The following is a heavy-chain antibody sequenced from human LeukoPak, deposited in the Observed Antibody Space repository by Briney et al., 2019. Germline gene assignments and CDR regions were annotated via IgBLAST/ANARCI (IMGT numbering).Heavy chain of an antibody. CDR1: GGSISSYY. D-gene: IGHD2-2*01. CDR3: ARDTVSTAYCSSTSCPPD. CDR2: IYTSGST. Sequence: SETLSLTCTVSGGSISSYYWSWIRQPAGKGLEWIGRIYTSGSTNYNPSLKSRVTMSVDTSKNQFSLKLSSVTAADTAVYYCARDTVSTAYCSSTSCPPDWGQGTLVTVSS. J-gene: IGHJ4*02. V-gene: IGHV4-4*07.